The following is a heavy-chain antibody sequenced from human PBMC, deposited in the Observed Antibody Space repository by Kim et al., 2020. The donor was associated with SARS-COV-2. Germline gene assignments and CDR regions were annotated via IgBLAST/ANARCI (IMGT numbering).Heavy chain of an antibody. Sequence: ASVKVSCKASGYTFTSYGISWVRQAPGQGLEWMGWISAYNGNTNYAQKRQGRVTMTTDTSTSTAYMDLRILSSDDTAVYYCARTGHEILWFGELLFADYYHGMDVRGNATTATVSS. CDR1: GYTFTSYG. D-gene: IGHD3-10*01. V-gene: IGHV1-18*01. CDR2: ISAYNGNT. J-gene: IGHJ6*04. CDR3: ARTGHEILWFGELLFADYYHGMDV.